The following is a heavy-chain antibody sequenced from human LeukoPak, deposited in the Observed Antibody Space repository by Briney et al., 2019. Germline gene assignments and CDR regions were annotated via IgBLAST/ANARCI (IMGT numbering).Heavy chain of an antibody. CDR2: ISSNGGST. J-gene: IGHJ4*02. CDR3: ARDEDCSGYLHY. D-gene: IGHD3-22*01. V-gene: IGHV3-64*01. CDR1: GFTFSSYA. Sequence: GGSLRLSCAASGFTFSSYAMHWVRQAPGKGLEYVSAISSNGGSTYYANSVKGRFTISRDNSKNTLYLQMGSQRAEDMAVYYQARDEDCSGYLHYWGQGTLATVSS.